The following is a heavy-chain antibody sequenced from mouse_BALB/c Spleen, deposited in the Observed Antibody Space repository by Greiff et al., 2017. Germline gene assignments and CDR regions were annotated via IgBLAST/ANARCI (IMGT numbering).Heavy chain of an antibody. Sequence: EVKLVESGPELVKPGASVKISCKASGYSFTGYYMHWVKQSHVKSLEWIGRINPYNGATSYNQNFKDKASLTVDKSSSTAYMELHSLTSEDSAVYYCARANGNYIAMDYWGQGTSVTVSS. V-gene: IGHV1-31*01. D-gene: IGHD2-1*01. CDR1: GYSFTGYY. CDR2: INPYNGAT. J-gene: IGHJ4*01. CDR3: ARANGNYIAMDY.